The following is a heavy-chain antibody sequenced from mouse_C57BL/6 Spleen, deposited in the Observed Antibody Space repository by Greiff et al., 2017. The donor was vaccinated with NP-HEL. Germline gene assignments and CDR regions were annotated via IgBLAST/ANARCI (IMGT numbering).Heavy chain of an antibody. CDR3: ARHDYDDYFAY. Sequence: EVQLVESGGGLVQPGGSLKLSCAASGFTFSDYYMYWVRQTPEKRLEWVAYISNGGGSTYYPDTVKGRFTISRDNAKNTLYLQMSRLKSEDTAMYYCARHDYDDYFAYWGQGTLVTVSA. CDR2: ISNGGGST. CDR1: GFTFSDYY. V-gene: IGHV5-12*01. J-gene: IGHJ3*01. D-gene: IGHD2-4*01.